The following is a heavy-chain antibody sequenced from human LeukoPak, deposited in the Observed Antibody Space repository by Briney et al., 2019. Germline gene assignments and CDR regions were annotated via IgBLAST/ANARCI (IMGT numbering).Heavy chain of an antibody. CDR3: AKVGGTPRKGDYFDY. CDR1: GFTFDDYA. V-gene: IGHV3-9*01. D-gene: IGHD1-14*01. J-gene: IGHJ4*02. Sequence: ALRLSCAASGFTFDDYAMHWVRQAPGKGLEWVSGISWNSGSIGYADSVKGRFTISRDNAKNSLYLQMNSLRAEDTALYYCAKVGGTPRKGDYFDYWGQGTLVTVSS. CDR2: ISWNSGSI.